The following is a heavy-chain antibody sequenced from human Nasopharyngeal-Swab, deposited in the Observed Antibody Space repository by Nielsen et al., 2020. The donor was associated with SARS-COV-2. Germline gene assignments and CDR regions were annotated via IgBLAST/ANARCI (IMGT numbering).Heavy chain of an antibody. J-gene: IGHJ5*02. CDR3: ARSLGTFGWFDP. CDR1: GGSFSGYY. V-gene: IGHV4-34*01. CDR2: INHSGST. D-gene: IGHD3-16*01. Sequence: SETLSLTCAVYGGSFSGYYWSWIRQPPGKGLEWIGEINHSGSTYYNPSLKSRVTISVDTSKNQFSLKLSSVTAADTAVYYCARSLGTFGWFDPWGQGTLVTVSS.